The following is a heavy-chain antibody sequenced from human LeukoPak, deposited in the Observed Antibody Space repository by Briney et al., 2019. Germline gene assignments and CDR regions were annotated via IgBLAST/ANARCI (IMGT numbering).Heavy chain of an antibody. V-gene: IGHV3-23*01. CDR1: GFTFSSYA. J-gene: IGHJ4*02. D-gene: IGHD6-6*01. CDR3: AQRGKLSSSSSPG. Sequence: PWGSLRLSCAASGFTFSSYAMSWVRQAPGKGLEWVSAISGSGGSTYYADSVKGRFTISRDNSKNTLYLQMNSLRAEDTAVYYCAQRGKLSSSSSPGWGQGTLVTVSS. CDR2: ISGSGGST.